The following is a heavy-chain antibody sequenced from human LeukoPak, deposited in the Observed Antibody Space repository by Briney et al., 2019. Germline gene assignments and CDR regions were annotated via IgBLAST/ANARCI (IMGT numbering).Heavy chain of an antibody. D-gene: IGHD2-15*01. CDR1: GFTFSSYW. J-gene: IGHJ5*02. CDR2: IKQDGSEK. CDR3: ARDGYCSGGSCLPEWFDP. V-gene: IGHV3-7*01. Sequence: AGGSLRLSCAASGFTFSSYWMSWVRQAPGKGLEWVANIKQDGSEKYYVDSVKGRFTNSRDNAKNSLYLQMNSLRAEDTAVYYCARDGYCSGGSCLPEWFDPWGQGTLVTVSS.